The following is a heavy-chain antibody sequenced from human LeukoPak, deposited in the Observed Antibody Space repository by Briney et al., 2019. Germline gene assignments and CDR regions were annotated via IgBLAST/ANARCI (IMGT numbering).Heavy chain of an antibody. D-gene: IGHD6-19*01. J-gene: IGHJ4*02. Sequence: PGGSLRLSCAASGFTFSSYSMNWVRQAPGKGLEWVSSISSSSSYIYYADSVKGRFTISRDNAKNSLYLQMNSLRAGDTAVYYCAGDLGSSGWYYFDYWGQGTLVTVSS. CDR2: ISSSSSYI. CDR1: GFTFSSYS. CDR3: AGDLGSSGWYYFDY. V-gene: IGHV3-21*01.